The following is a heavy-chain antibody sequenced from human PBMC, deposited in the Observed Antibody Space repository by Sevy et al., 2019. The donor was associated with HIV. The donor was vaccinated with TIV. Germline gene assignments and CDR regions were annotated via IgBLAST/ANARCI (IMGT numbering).Heavy chain of an antibody. CDR3: TRDHWGRGSGSFYFAS. CDR1: GFSVRDNS. D-gene: IGHD3-10*01. V-gene: IGHV3-53*01. Sequence: GGSLRLSCAASGFSVRDNSMSWVRQAPGQGLEWVSVISAGISTYYAESVQGRFTISSDISGNMVYLQMNSLRPEDTAHYYCTRDHWGRGSGSFYFASWGQGTLVTVSS. J-gene: IGHJ4*02. CDR2: ISAGIST.